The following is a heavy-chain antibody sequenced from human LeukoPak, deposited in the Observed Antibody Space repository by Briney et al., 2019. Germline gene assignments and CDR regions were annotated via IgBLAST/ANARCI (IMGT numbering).Heavy chain of an antibody. Sequence: GGSLRLSCAASGSTFSDSWMSWVRQAPGKGLEWVANMNQDGSAKGYVDSVKGRFTISRDNARNSLYLQMSSLRPEDTAVYYCATYTHWVAGDVWGQGTTVTVSS. CDR1: GSTFSDSW. D-gene: IGHD3-16*01. V-gene: IGHV3-7*01. CDR3: ATYTHWVAGDV. J-gene: IGHJ6*02. CDR2: MNQDGSAK.